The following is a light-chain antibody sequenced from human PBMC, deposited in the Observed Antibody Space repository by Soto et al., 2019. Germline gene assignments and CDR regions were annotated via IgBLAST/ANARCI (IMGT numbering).Light chain of an antibody. J-gene: IGKJ4*01. CDR1: QAISNY. Sequence: DIHLTQSPSFLSASLGDRVTITCRASQAISNYLAGYQQKPGKAPKVLISAASTLQSGVPSRFSGSGSATEFTLTISSLQPEDSATYYCQQLISYPLNLGGGTKVDIK. V-gene: IGKV1-9*01. CDR3: QQLISYPLN. CDR2: AAS.